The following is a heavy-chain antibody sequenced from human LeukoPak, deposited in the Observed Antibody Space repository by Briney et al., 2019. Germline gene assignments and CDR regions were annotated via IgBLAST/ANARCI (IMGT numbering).Heavy chain of an antibody. V-gene: IGHV4-59*01. CDR2: IYYSGST. J-gene: IGHJ2*01. CDR1: GGSISRYY. CDR3: ARETPLTHFDL. D-gene: IGHD4/OR15-4a*01. Sequence: SETLSLTCTVSGGSISRYYWSWIRQPPGKGLEWIGYIYYSGSTNYNPSLKSRVTVSVDTSKNQFSLKLSSVTAADTAVYYCARETPLTHFDLRGRGTLVTVSS.